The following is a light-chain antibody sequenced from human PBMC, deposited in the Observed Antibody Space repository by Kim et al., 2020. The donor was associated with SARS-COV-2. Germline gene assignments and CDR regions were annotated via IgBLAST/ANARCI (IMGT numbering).Light chain of an antibody. CDR1: QNIRSY. J-gene: IGKJ4*01. CDR3: QQRNTWPS. CDR2: DAS. Sequence: EIALTQSPATLSLSPGEGATLSCRASQNIRSYLAWYQQRPGQAPRLLIYDASTRVTGIPARFSGSGSGTDFTLSISSLEPGDFAVYYCQQRNTWPSFGGGTKVDIK. V-gene: IGKV3-11*01.